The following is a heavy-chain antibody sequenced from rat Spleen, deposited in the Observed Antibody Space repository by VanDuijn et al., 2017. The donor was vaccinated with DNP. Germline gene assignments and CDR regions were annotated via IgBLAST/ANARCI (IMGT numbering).Heavy chain of an antibody. CDR2: ISYDGVST. J-gene: IGHJ2*01. CDR1: GFTFSDYY. D-gene: IGHD1-4*01. V-gene: IGHV5-22*01. CDR3: ARHVLPLRVWDY. Sequence: EVQVVESGGGLVQPGRSLKVSCAASGFTFSDYYMAWVRRTPAKGLEWVAYISYDGVSTYNGGSVKGRFTISRDIAKSTLYLEMNSLRSEDMATYYCARHVLPLRVWDYWGQGVMVTVSS.